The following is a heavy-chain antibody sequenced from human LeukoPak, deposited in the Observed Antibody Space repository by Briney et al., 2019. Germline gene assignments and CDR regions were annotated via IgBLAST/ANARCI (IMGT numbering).Heavy chain of an antibody. J-gene: IGHJ4*02. CDR1: GGTFSSYA. D-gene: IGHD2-2*01. V-gene: IGHV1-69*13. Sequence: SVKVPCKASGGTFSSYAISWVRQAPGQGLEWMGGIIPIFGTADYAQKFQGRVTITADESTSTAYMELSSLRSEDTAVYYCARGRYCSSTSCYPFDYWGQGTLVTVSS. CDR2: IIPIFGTA. CDR3: ARGRYCSSTSCYPFDY.